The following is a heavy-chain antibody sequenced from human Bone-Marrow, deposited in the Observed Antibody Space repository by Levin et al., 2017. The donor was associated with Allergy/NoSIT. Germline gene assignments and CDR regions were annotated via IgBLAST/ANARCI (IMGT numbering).Heavy chain of an antibody. J-gene: IGHJ6*02. Sequence: GGSLRLSCAASGFTFSSYGMHWVRQAPGKGLEWVAVISYDGRNKYYADSVKGRFTISRDNSKNTLYLQMNSLRAEDTAVYYCAKDTDYHHGPYAQTGGGDYGMDGWGQGTTVTVSS. V-gene: IGHV3-30*18. CDR1: GFTFSSYG. CDR3: AKDTDYHHGPYAQTGGGDYGMDG. CDR2: ISYDGRNK. D-gene: IGHD2-8*02.